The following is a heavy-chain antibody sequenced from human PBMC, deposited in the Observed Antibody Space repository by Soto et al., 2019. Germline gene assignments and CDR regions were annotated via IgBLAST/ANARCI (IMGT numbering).Heavy chain of an antibody. CDR1: GGSISSYY. CDR3: ARTIDCSSSSRYLPNAYYVDY. V-gene: IGHV4-59*01. D-gene: IGHD2-2*01. Sequence: PSETLSLTCTVSGGSISSYYWSWIRQPPGKGLEWIGYIYYSGSTNYNPSLKSRVTISVDTSKNQFSLKLSSVTAADTAVYYCARTIDCSSSSRYLPNAYYVDYWGQGTLVTVSS. CDR2: IYYSGST. J-gene: IGHJ4*02.